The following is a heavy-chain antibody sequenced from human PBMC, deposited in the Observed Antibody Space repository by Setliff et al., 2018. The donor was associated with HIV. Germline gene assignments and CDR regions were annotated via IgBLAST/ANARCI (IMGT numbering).Heavy chain of an antibody. CDR2: MNPNIDNT. D-gene: IGHD2-2*01. V-gene: IGHV1-8*02. CDR3: VRDQGGGNLDY. J-gene: IGHJ4*02. CDR1: GYTFTSYD. Sequence: ASVKVSCKASGYTFTSYDINWVRQATGQGLEWMGWMNPNIDNTGHAQKFQGRVIMTRNTSISTAYMELTSLRSEDTAVFYCVRDQGGGNLDYWGQGTLVTVSS.